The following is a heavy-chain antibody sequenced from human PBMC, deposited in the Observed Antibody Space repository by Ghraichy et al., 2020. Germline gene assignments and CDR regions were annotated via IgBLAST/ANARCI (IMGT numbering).Heavy chain of an antibody. Sequence: SETLSLTCAVYGGSFSGYYWSWIRQPPGKGLEWIGEINHSGSTNYNPSLKSRVTISVDTSKNQFSLKLSSVTAADTAVYYCGVAAAGTIYYYGMDVWGQGTTVTVSS. CDR1: GGSFSGYY. CDR3: GVAAAGTIYYYGMDV. V-gene: IGHV4-34*01. J-gene: IGHJ6*02. CDR2: INHSGST. D-gene: IGHD6-13*01.